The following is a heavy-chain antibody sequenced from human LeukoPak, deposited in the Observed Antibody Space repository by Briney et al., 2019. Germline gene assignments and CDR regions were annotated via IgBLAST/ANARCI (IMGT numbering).Heavy chain of an antibody. D-gene: IGHD3-10*01. CDR2: ISAYNGNT. CDR1: GYTFTSYC. J-gene: IGHJ5*02. V-gene: IGHV1-18*01. Sequence: ASVKVSCKASGYTFTSYCISRVRQAPGQGLEWMGWISAYNGNTNYAQKLQGRVTMTRDTSISTAYMELSRLRSDDTAVYYCARDSGSGSLKILGNWFDPWGQGTLVTVSS. CDR3: ARDSGSGSLKILGNWFDP.